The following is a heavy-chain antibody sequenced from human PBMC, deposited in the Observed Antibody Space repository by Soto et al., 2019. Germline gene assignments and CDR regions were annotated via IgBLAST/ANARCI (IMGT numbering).Heavy chain of an antibody. Sequence: KVSCKALGYTFTSYWIGWVRQMPGKGLEWMGIIYPGDSDTRYSPSFQGQVTISADKSISTAYLQWSSLKASDTAMYYCARPREAGKNYYGVDVWGQGTTVTVSS. CDR2: IYPGDSDT. CDR3: ARPREAGKNYYGVDV. CDR1: GYTFTSYW. V-gene: IGHV5-51*01. D-gene: IGHD6-19*01. J-gene: IGHJ6*02.